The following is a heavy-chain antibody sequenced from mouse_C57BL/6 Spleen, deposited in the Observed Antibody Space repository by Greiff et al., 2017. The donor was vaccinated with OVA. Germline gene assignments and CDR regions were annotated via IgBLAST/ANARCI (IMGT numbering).Heavy chain of an antibody. CDR2: IWSGGSI. J-gene: IGHJ3*01. CDR3: ARGDYGNYSWFAY. CDR1: GFSLTSYG. V-gene: IGHV2-2*01. Sequence: QVQLKESGPGLVQPSQSLSITCTVSGFSLTSYGVHWVRQSPGKGLEWLGVIWSGGSIDYNAAFISRLSISKDNSKSQVFFKMSSLQADDTAIYYCARGDYGNYSWFAYWGQGTLVTVSA. D-gene: IGHD2-1*01.